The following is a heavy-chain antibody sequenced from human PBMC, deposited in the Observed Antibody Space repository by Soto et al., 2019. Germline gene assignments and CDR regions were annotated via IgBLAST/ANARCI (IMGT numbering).Heavy chain of an antibody. Sequence: QVQLQQWGAGLLKPSETLSLTCAVYGGSFSGYFWSWIRQTPGKGLEWIGEIDHSGRTKYTPSLQGRVSLSVEPSKNQFSLRLNPVTAADPALYYCARGTTEWGQGTLVTVSS. V-gene: IGHV4-34*01. D-gene: IGHD1-1*01. J-gene: IGHJ4*02. CDR3: ARGTTE. CDR1: GGSFSGYF. CDR2: IDHSGRT.